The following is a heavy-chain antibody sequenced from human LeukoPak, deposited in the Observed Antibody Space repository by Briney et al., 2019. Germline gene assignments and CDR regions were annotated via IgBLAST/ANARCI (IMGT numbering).Heavy chain of an antibody. Sequence: GGSLGLSCAASGFTFSSYSMNWVRQAPGKGLEWVSSISSSSSYIYYADSVKGRFTISRDNAKNSLYLQMNSLRAEDTAVYYCAREDIVVVPAAISWFDPWGQGTLVTVSS. J-gene: IGHJ5*02. V-gene: IGHV3-21*01. CDR3: AREDIVVVPAAISWFDP. CDR2: ISSSSSYI. D-gene: IGHD2-2*02. CDR1: GFTFSSYS.